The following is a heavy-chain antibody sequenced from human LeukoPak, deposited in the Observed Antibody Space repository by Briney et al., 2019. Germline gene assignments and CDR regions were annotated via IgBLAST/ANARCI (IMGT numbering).Heavy chain of an antibody. D-gene: IGHD3-16*01. CDR3: ARQLRFLGFDY. Sequence: SETLSFTCTVSGGSISSYYWSWIRQPPGKGLEWIGYIYYSGSTNYNPSLKSRVTISVDTSKNQFSLKLSSVTAADTAVYYCARQLRFLGFDYWGQGTLVTVSS. CDR2: IYYSGST. V-gene: IGHV4-59*08. CDR1: GGSISSYY. J-gene: IGHJ4*02.